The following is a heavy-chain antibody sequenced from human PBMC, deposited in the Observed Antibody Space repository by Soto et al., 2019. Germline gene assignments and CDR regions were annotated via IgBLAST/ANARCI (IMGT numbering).Heavy chain of an antibody. CDR2: INPNSGGT. J-gene: IGHJ6*02. V-gene: IGHV1-2*04. D-gene: IGHD1-1*01. Sequence: ASVKVSCKASGYTFTGYYMHWVRQAPGQGLEWMGWINPNSGGTNYAQKFQGWVTMTRDTSISTAYMELSRLRSDDTAVYYCATRNWRDYGMDVWGQGTTVTVSS. CDR1: GYTFTGYY. CDR3: ATRNWRDYGMDV.